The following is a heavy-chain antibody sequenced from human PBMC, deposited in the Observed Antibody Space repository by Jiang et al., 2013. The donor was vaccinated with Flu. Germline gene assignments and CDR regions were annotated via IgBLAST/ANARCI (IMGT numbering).Heavy chain of an antibody. V-gene: IGHV4-34*01. CDR2: INHSGST. J-gene: IGHJ6*02. CDR1: GGSFSGYY. D-gene: IGHD3-3*01. CDR3: ARGGISLEWLLYRGYYYYGMDV. Sequence: LLKPSETLSLTCAVYGGSFSGYYWSWIRQPPGKGLEWIGEINHSGSTNYNPSLKSRVTISVDTSKNQFSLKLSSVTAADTAVYYCARGGISLEWLLYRGYYYYGMDVWGQGTTVTVSS.